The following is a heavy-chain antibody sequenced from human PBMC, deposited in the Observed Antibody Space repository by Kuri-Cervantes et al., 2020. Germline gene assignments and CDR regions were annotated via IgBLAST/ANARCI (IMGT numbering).Heavy chain of an antibody. V-gene: IGHV4-38-2*01. CDR3: ARGPDSNYDFDY. J-gene: IGHJ4*02. Sequence: SETLSLTCAVSGYSISSGYYWGWIRQPPGKGLEWIGSIYHISHSGSTNYNPSLKSRVIISVDTSKNQFSLKLFSATAADTAVYYCARGPDSNYDFDYWGQGTLVTVSS. CDR2: IYHISHSGST. D-gene: IGHD4-11*01. CDR1: GYSISSGYY.